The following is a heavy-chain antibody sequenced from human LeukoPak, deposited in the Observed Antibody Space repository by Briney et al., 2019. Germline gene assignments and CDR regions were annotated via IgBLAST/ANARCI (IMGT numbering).Heavy chain of an antibody. CDR2: ISSSGSTI. CDR1: GFTFSSYE. Sequence: GGSLRLSCAASGFTFSSYEMTWVRQAPGKWLEWVSYISSSGSTIYYADSVKGRFIISRDNAKNSLYLQMNSLRAEDTAVYYCARGGGYCSGDSCYRVHWGQGTLVTVSS. V-gene: IGHV3-48*03. J-gene: IGHJ4*02. D-gene: IGHD2-15*01. CDR3: ARGGGYCSGDSCYRVH.